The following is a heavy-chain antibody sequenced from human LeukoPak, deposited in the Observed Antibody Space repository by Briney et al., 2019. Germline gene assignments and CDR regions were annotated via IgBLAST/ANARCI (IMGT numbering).Heavy chain of an antibody. Sequence: GGSLRLSCAASGFTFSSYAMSWVRQAPGKGLEWVSGISGSGGSTYYADSVKGRFTISRDNSKNTLYLQMNSLRAEDTAVYYCAKPDVLLIARTFYDYWGQGTLVTVSS. CDR3: AKPDVLLIARTFYDY. CDR1: GFTFSSYA. V-gene: IGHV3-23*01. J-gene: IGHJ4*02. D-gene: IGHD2-21*01. CDR2: ISGSGGST.